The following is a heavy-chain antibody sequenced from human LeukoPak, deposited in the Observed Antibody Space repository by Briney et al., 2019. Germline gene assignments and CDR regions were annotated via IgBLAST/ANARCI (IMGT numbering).Heavy chain of an antibody. Sequence: GGSLRLSCAASGFTFSDYFMTWIRQAPGKGLEWVSYISGSGSNRYYADSVKGRFTISRDNAKNSLYLQMNSLRVEDTAVYYCATSQSSVAGIVGDWGQGTLVTVSS. CDR1: GFTFSDYF. J-gene: IGHJ4*02. CDR2: ISGSGSNR. V-gene: IGHV3-11*04. CDR3: ATSQSSVAGIVGD. D-gene: IGHD6-19*01.